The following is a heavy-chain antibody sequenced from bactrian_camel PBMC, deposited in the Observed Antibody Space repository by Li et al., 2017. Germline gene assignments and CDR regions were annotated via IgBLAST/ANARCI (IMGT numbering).Heavy chain of an antibody. CDR1: GYTYNRNC. CDR2: IYSDGSSSGSVA. J-gene: IGHJ4*01. D-gene: IGHD1*01. Sequence: HVQLVESGGSSVQAGGSLRLSCAASGYTYNRNCMAWFRQAPGKGLEWVSGIYSDGSSSGSVAYYADSVKGRFTISKDNRKNILYLQMNSLTPGDTAMYYCTARYEFGLGACRGVGGLGFWARGPRSPSP. V-gene: IGHV3S6*01.